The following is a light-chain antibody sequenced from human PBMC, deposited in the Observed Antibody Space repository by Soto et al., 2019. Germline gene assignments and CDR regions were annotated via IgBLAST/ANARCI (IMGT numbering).Light chain of an antibody. CDR2: AAS. J-gene: IGKJ2*01. Sequence: DIKMTQSPSSLSASIGDRVTITCRASQNINSHLNWYQQKPGKAPKVLIYAASRLQSGVPLRFSGSGSGTEFTLTISSLEPEDFATYYCQQSHITTLFTFGKGTKLEIK. CDR1: QNINSH. CDR3: QQSHITTLFT. V-gene: IGKV1-39*01.